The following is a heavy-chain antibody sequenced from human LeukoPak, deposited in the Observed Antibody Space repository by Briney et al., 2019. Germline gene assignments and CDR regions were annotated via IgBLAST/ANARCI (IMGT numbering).Heavy chain of an antibody. CDR3: ARSITIFGVVTYYFDY. CDR2: IYYSGST. Sequence: PSETLSLTCTVSGYSISSGYYWGWIRQPPGKGLEWIGSIYYSGSTYYNPSLKRRVTISVDTSKNQFSLKLSSVTAADTAVYYCARSITIFGVVTYYFDYWGQGTLVTVSS. V-gene: IGHV4-38-2*02. CDR1: GYSISSGYY. D-gene: IGHD3-3*01. J-gene: IGHJ4*02.